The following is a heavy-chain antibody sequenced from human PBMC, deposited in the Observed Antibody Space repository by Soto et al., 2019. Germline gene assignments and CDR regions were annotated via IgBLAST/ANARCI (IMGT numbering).Heavy chain of an antibody. CDR3: ASDLEDDFWSGLRALDY. CDR1: GGSISSSNW. Sequence: SETLSLTCAVSGGSISSSNWWSWVRQLPGKGLEWIGEIYHSGSTNYNPSLKSRVTISVDKSKNQFSLKLGSVTAADTAVYYCASDLEDDFWSGLRALDYWGQGTLVTVSS. V-gene: IGHV4-4*02. D-gene: IGHD3-3*01. CDR2: IYHSGST. J-gene: IGHJ4*02.